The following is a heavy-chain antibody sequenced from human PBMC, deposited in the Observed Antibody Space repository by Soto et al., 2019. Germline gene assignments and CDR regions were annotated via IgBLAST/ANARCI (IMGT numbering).Heavy chain of an antibody. CDR1: GYTFTSYD. D-gene: IGHD3-10*01. CDR2: MNPNSGNT. J-gene: IGHJ6*02. CDR3: ARGGALLGGMDV. Sequence: ASVKGSCKASGYTFTSYDINWVRQATGQRLEWMGWMNPNSGNTGYAQKFQGRVTMTRNTSISTAYMELSSLRSEDTAVYYCARGGALLGGMDVWGQGTTVTVSS. V-gene: IGHV1-8*01.